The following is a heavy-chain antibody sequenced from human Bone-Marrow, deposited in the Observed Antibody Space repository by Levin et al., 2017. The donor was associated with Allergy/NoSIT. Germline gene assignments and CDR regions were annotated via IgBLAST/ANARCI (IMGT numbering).Heavy chain of an antibody. V-gene: IGHV3-30*18. CDR3: AKDGELRWFGASLRHGMDV. Sequence: GGSLRLSCAASGFSFSAYAMHWVRQAPGKGLEWVALISYDGSKTYYGDSVKGRFTISRDEDTLFLQMNDLREEDTSVYHCAKDGELRWFGASLRHGMDVWGQGTAVIVSS. CDR1: GFSFSAYA. D-gene: IGHD3-10*01. CDR2: ISYDGSKT. J-gene: IGHJ6*02.